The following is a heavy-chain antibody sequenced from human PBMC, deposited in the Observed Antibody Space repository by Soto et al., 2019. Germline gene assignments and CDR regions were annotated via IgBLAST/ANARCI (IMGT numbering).Heavy chain of an antibody. CDR1: GDSINSGNYY. Sequence: QLQLQASGPGLVKTSKTLSLPCTVSGDSINSGNYYWTWISQPPGTGLEWIAYVYHSGSAYYNPSLNIRLTISVNTSRNLCSLELNSVTAADTAVYYCARGRGMDMAGTYTSVFDFWCQGTVVSVSS. CDR2: VYHSGSA. V-gene: IGHV4-30-4*01. CDR3: ARGRGMDMAGTYTSVFDF. D-gene: IGHD1-7*01. J-gene: IGHJ4*02.